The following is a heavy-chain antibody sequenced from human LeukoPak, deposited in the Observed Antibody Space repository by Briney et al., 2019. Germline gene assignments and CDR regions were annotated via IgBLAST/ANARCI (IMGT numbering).Heavy chain of an antibody. D-gene: IGHD3-10*01. CDR3: ARANYGSGRTTFDP. CDR1: GYSISSGYY. CDR2: IYHSGST. Sequence: PSETLSLTCTVSGYSISSGYYWGWIRQPPGKGLEWIGSIYHSGSTYYNPSLKSRVTISVDTSKNQFSLKLSSVTAADTAVYYCARANYGSGRTTFDPWGQGTLVTVSS. J-gene: IGHJ5*02. V-gene: IGHV4-38-2*02.